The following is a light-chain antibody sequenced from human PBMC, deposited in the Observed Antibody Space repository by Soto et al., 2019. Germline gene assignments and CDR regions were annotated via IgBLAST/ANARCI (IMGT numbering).Light chain of an antibody. CDR3: QHNS. Sequence: EIVLTQSPGTLSLSPGERATLSCRASQIISTDSLAWYQHKPGQAPRLLIYATSSRATGIPDRFSGSGSGTDFTLTISRLEHEDFAVYYCQHNSFGQGTRLEIK. V-gene: IGKV3-20*01. CDR2: ATS. CDR1: QIISTDS. J-gene: IGKJ2*01.